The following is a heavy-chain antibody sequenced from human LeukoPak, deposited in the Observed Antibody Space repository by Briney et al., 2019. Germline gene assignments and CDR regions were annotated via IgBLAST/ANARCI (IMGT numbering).Heavy chain of an antibody. D-gene: IGHD3-10*01. Sequence: PGGSLRLSCAASGFTFSSYAMSWVRQAPGKGLEWVSAISGSGGSTYYADSVKGRFTISRDNSKNTLYLQMNSLRAEDTAVYYCAKGGARGGLLWFGEPEAQHWGQGTLVTVSS. CDR2: ISGSGGST. CDR1: GFTFSSYA. CDR3: AKGGARGGLLWFGEPEAQH. V-gene: IGHV3-23*01. J-gene: IGHJ1*01.